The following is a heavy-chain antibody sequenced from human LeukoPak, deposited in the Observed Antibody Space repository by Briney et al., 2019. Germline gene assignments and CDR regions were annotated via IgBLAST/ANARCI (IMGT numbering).Heavy chain of an antibody. CDR2: IRSKAYGGTT. CDR3: TSGYSSGWGFPGAFDI. V-gene: IGHV3-49*04. D-gene: IGHD6-19*01. J-gene: IGHJ3*02. CDR1: GFTFSDYA. Sequence: GGSLRLSCTASGFTFSDYAMSWVRQAPGKGLEWVGFIRSKAYGGTTEYAASVKGRFTISRDESKSIAYLQMNSLKTEDTAVYYCTSGYSSGWGFPGAFDIWGQGTMVTVSS.